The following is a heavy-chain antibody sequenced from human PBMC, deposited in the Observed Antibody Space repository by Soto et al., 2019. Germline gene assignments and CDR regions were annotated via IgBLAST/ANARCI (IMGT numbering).Heavy chain of an antibody. V-gene: IGHV3-30*18. D-gene: IGHD3-9*01. CDR3: ANDHFDWLFGY. J-gene: IGHJ4*02. CDR2: ISYDGSNK. CDR1: GFTFSSYG. Sequence: QVQLVESGGGVVQPGRSLRLSCAASGFTFSSYGMHWVRQAPGKGLEWVAVISYDGSNKYYADSVKGRFTISRDNSKNRLYLQMNSLRAEDTAVYYCANDHFDWLFGYWGQGTLVTVSS.